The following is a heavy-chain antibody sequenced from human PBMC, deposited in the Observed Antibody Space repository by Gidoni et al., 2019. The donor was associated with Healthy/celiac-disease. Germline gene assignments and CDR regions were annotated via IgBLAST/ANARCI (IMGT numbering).Heavy chain of an antibody. CDR1: GFTFDDYA. J-gene: IGHJ4*02. D-gene: IGHD3-10*02. V-gene: IGHV3-43D*03. CDR3: AKAVFGELSGLYFDY. Sequence: EVQLVESGGVVVQPGGSLRLSCAASGFTFDDYAMHWVRQAPGKGLEWVSLISWDGGSTYYADSVKGRFTISRDNSKNSLYLQMNSLRAEDTALYYCAKAVFGELSGLYFDYWGQGTLVTVSS. CDR2: ISWDGGST.